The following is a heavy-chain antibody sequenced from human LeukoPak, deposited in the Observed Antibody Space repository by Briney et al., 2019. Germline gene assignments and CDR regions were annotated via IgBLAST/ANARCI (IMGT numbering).Heavy chain of an antibody. V-gene: IGHV4-4*07. J-gene: IGHJ4*02. CDR2: IYTSGST. Sequence: SETLSLTCTVSGGSIRSYYWSWIRQPAGKGLEWIGGIYTSGSTNYNPSLKSRVTMSLDTSKNQFSLKLSSVTAAHTAVYYCARGRWFGESASPFDYWGQGTLVTVSS. CDR1: GGSIRSYY. CDR3: ARGRWFGESASPFDY. D-gene: IGHD3-10*01.